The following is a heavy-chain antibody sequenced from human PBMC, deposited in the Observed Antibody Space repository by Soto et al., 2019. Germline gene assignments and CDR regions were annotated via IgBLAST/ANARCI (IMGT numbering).Heavy chain of an antibody. Sequence: QVQLVESGGGVVQPGRSLRLSCAASGFTFSSCAMHWVRQAPGKGLEWVALISYDGSNKYYADSVMGRFTISRDNSKNTLYMQINILRAEDTAMYYCARDKRDLRFLEWSYYFDYWGQGTLVSVSS. CDR1: GFTFSSCA. CDR2: ISYDGSNK. CDR3: ARDKRDLRFLEWSYYFDY. J-gene: IGHJ4*02. V-gene: IGHV3-30-3*01. D-gene: IGHD3-3*01.